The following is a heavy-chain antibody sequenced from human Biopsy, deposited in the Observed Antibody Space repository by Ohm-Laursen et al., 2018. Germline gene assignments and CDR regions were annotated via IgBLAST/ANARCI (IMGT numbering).Heavy chain of an antibody. CDR2: ISWNGGTI. CDR3: AKACCSGSYYDGFDV. D-gene: IGHD1-26*01. Sequence: SPRLSCTASGFRFDDYAMHWVRQVPGKGLEWVSGISWNGGTIGYADSVKGRFTISRDDAKNSLHLQMDSLRPEDTALYYCAKACCSGSYYDGFDVWGQGTVVTVSS. CDR1: GFRFDDYA. V-gene: IGHV3-9*01. J-gene: IGHJ3*01.